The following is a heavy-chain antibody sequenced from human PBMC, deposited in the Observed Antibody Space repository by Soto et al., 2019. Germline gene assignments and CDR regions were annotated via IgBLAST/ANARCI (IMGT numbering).Heavy chain of an antibody. V-gene: IGHV3-74*01. J-gene: IGHJ4*02. Sequence: GGSLRLSCAASGFTFSNYWMHWVRQAPGKGLVWVSRINSDGSSTSYADSVKGRFTISIDNAKNTLYLQMNSLRAEDTALYYCARDWYCSSTSCPVAYWGQGTLVTVSS. CDR2: INSDGSST. CDR3: ARDWYCSSTSCPVAY. D-gene: IGHD2-2*01. CDR1: GFTFSNYW.